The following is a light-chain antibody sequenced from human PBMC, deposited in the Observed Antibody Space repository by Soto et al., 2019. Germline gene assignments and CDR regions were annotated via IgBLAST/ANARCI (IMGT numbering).Light chain of an antibody. V-gene: IGLV1-51*02. CDR1: SSNIGNNY. J-gene: IGLJ2*01. Sequence: QSVLTQPPSVSAASGQKVTISCSGSSSNIGNNYVSWYQQLPGTTPKLLIYENNKPPSGIPDRFSGSKSGTSATLGITGLQTGDEADYYCGTWDSSLSAVLFGGGTQLTVL. CDR3: GTWDSSLSAVL. CDR2: ENN.